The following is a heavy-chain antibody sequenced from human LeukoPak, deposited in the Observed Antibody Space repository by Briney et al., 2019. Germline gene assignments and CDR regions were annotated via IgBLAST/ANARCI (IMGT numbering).Heavy chain of an antibody. V-gene: IGHV3-23*01. CDR2: ISGSGGST. CDR3: AKDPGLLWFGELLSFDY. D-gene: IGHD3-10*01. J-gene: IGHJ4*02. Sequence: QPGGSLRLSCAASGFTFSSYAMSWVRQAPGKGLEWVSAISGSGGSTYYADSVKGRFTISRDNSKNTLYLQMNSLRAEDTAVYYCAKDPGLLWFGELLSFDYWGQGTLVTVSS. CDR1: GFTFSSYA.